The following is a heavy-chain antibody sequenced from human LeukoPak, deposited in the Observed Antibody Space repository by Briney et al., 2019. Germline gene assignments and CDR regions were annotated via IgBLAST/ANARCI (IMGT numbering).Heavy chain of an antibody. CDR3: VRSRTRYGSGSYCNAYDAFDI. CDR2: ITPIFGTA. D-gene: IGHD3-10*01. J-gene: IGHJ3*02. V-gene: IGHV1-69*13. CDR1: GGTFSSYA. Sequence: SVKVSCKASGGTFSSYAISWVRQAPGQGLEWMGGITPIFGTANYAQKFQGRVTITADESTSTAYMELSSLRSEDTAVYYCVRSRTRYGSGSYCNAYDAFDIWGRGTIVTVSS.